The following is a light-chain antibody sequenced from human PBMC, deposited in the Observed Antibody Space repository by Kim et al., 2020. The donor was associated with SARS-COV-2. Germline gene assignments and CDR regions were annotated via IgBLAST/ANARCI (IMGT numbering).Light chain of an antibody. Sequence: SPGERATLSGRASQSISNYLVWYQQKPGQAPRLLIYDASNRATGIPARFSGSGSGTDFTLTISSLEPEDFAVYYCQQRVHWPPITFGQGTRLVIK. V-gene: IGKV3-11*01. J-gene: IGKJ5*01. CDR2: DAS. CDR3: QQRVHWPPIT. CDR1: QSISNY.